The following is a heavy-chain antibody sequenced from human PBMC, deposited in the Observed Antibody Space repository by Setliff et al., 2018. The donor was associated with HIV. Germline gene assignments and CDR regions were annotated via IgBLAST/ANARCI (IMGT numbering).Heavy chain of an antibody. D-gene: IGHD2-15*01. J-gene: IGHJ6*02. V-gene: IGHV3-30*02. Sequence: GGSLRLSCAASGFTFSSYGMHWVRQAPGKGLEWVAFIRYDGSNKYYADSVKGRFTISRDNSKNTLYLQMNSLRAEDTAVYYCAKETGYCSGGGCLGGMDVWGQGTTVTVSS. CDR3: AKETGYCSGGGCLGGMDV. CDR2: IRYDGSNK. CDR1: GFTFSSYG.